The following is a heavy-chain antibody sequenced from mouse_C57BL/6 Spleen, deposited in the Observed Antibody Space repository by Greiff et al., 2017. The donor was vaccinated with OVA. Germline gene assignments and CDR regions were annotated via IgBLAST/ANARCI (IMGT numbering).Heavy chain of an antibody. J-gene: IGHJ3*01. CDR3: ARGYYGSSYLAY. CDR2: INPSTGGT. Sequence: VQLKQSGPELVKPGASVKISCKASGYSFTGYYMNWVKQSPEKSLEWIGEINPSTGGTTYNQKFKAKATLTVDKSSSTAYMQLKSLTSEDSAVYYCARGYYGSSYLAYWGQGTLVTVSA. V-gene: IGHV1-42*01. CDR1: GYSFTGYY. D-gene: IGHD1-1*01.